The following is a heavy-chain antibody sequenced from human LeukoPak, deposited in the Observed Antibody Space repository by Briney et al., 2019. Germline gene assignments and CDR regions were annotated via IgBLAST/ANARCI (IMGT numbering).Heavy chain of an antibody. D-gene: IGHD2-2*01. J-gene: IGHJ5*02. CDR1: GGSISSGSYY. CDR3: ARDRYQLLFGWFDP. V-gene: IGHV4-61*02. Sequence: SETLSLTCTVPGGSISSGSYYWSWIRQPAGKGLEWIGRIYTSGSTNYNPSLKSRVTISVDTSKNQFSLKLSSVTAADTAVYYCARDRYQLLFGWFDPWGQGTLVTVSS. CDR2: IYTSGST.